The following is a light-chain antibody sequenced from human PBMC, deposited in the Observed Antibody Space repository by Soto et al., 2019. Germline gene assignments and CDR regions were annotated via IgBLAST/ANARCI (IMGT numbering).Light chain of an antibody. V-gene: IGKV3-11*01. CDR3: QQRSNWPPIT. Sequence: EIVLTQSPATLPLSPGERATLSCRASQSVSSYLAWYQQKPGQAPRLLIYDASNMATGIPARFSGSGSGTDFTLTISSLEPEDFAVYYCQQRSNWPPITFGQGTRLEIK. CDR1: QSVSSY. CDR2: DAS. J-gene: IGKJ5*01.